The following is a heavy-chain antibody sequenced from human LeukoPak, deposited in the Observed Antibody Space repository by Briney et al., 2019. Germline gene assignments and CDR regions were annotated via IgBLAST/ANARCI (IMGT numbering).Heavy chain of an antibody. CDR3: ARAFSAWPHAFDI. V-gene: IGHV4-59*01. D-gene: IGHD6-25*01. CDR1: GGSISSYY. CDR2: ISYSGST. J-gene: IGHJ3*02. Sequence: PSETLSLTCTVSGGSISSYYWSWIRQPPGKGLEWIGYISYSGSTTYHPSLSSRVTISLDTSKNQFSLMVTSVTAADTAVYFCARAFSAWPHAFDIWGRGTMVTVSS.